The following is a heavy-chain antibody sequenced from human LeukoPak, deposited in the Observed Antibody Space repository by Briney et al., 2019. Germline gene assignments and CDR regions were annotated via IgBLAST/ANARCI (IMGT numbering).Heavy chain of an antibody. Sequence: EASVKVSCKASGGTFSSYAISWVRQAPGQGLEWMGGIIPIFGTANYAQKFQGRVTITADESTGTAYMELSSLRSEGTAVYYGGGGRCSSTSCPGENCFAPWAQETLVTVSS. CDR2: IIPIFGTA. D-gene: IGHD2-2*01. CDR3: GGGRCSSTSCPGENCFAP. CDR1: GGTFSSYA. V-gene: IGHV1-69*13. J-gene: IGHJ5*02.